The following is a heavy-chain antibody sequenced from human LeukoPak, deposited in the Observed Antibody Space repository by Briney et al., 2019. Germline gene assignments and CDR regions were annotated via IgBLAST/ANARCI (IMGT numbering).Heavy chain of an antibody. Sequence: GGSLRLSCTASGFTFGSYTMTWVRQAPGKGLKWVSTITTGDGNTYYADSVKGRFTVSRDDSKNTLYLQMNSLRAEDTAVYYCAKDGGLWVSAHWGDSWGRGTLVTVSS. D-gene: IGHD7-27*01. CDR1: GFTFGSYT. V-gene: IGHV3-23*01. J-gene: IGHJ4*02. CDR2: ITTGDGNT. CDR3: AKDGGLWVSAHWGDS.